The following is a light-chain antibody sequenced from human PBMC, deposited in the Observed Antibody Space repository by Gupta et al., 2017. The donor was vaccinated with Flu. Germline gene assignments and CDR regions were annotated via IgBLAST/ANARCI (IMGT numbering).Light chain of an antibody. Sequence: TARFTCGGNNIGSKSVHWYQQKPGQAPVLVFYDDSDRPSGIPERFSGSSSENTATLTISRVEAGDEADYFCQVWDGDSYYPNWLFGGGTKLTVL. V-gene: IGLV3-21*02. CDR2: DDS. CDR1: NIGSKS. J-gene: IGLJ3*02. CDR3: QVWDGDSYYPNWL.